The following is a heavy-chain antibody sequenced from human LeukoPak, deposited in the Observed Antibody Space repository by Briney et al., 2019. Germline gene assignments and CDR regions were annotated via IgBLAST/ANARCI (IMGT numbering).Heavy chain of an antibody. J-gene: IGHJ3*02. CDR1: GFTFGDYA. Sequence: GRSLRLSCTASGFTFGDYAMSWVRQAPGKGLEWVGFIRSKAYGGTTEYAASVKGRFTISRDNAKNTLYLQMNSLRAEDTSMYYCARVSGSRNFYFGAFDTWGQGTMVTVSS. CDR2: IRSKAYGGTT. CDR3: ARVSGSRNFYFGAFDT. D-gene: IGHD3-10*01. V-gene: IGHV3-49*04.